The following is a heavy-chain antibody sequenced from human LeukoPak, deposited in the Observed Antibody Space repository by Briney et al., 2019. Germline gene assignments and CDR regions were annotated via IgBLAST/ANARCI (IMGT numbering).Heavy chain of an antibody. J-gene: IGHJ4*02. CDR2: ISSSGSTI. CDR3: ARALWFGTTFDY. V-gene: IGHV3-48*04. D-gene: IGHD3-10*01. CDR1: GFTFNNYW. Sequence: GGSLRLSCVASGFTFNNYWMHWVRQPPGKGLEWVSYISSSGSTIYYADSVKGRFTISRDNAKNSLYLQMNSLRAEDTAVYYCARALWFGTTFDYWGQGTLVTVSS.